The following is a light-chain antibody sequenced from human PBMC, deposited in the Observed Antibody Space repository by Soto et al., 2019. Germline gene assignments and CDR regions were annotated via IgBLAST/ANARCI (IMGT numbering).Light chain of an antibody. Sequence: QSVLTQPPSASGSPGQSVTISCTRTSSDVGGYNYVSWYQQHPGKVPKLMIYEVTKRPSGVPDRFSGSKSGDTASLTVSGLQAEDEADYYCSSYASSNNYVFGTGTKVTVL. V-gene: IGLV2-8*01. CDR2: EVT. CDR1: SSDVGGYNY. CDR3: SSYASSNNYV. J-gene: IGLJ1*01.